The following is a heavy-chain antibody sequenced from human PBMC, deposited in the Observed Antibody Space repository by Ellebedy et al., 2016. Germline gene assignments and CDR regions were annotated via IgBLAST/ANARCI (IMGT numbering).Heavy chain of an antibody. Sequence: GESLKISXAASGFTLSNHGLHWVRQAPGKGLEWVAGISYDGSSTTYADSVKGRLTISRDSAQKTLFLQMNSLRTDDTAIYYCARETRGYAGIFDYWGQGALVTVSS. V-gene: IGHV3-30*03. J-gene: IGHJ4*02. CDR1: GFTLSNHG. CDR3: ARETRGYAGIFDY. CDR2: ISYDGSST. D-gene: IGHD2-2*01.